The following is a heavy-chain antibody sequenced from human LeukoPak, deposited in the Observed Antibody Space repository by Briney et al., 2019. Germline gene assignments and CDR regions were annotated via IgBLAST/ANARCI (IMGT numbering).Heavy chain of an antibody. CDR2: INHSGST. D-gene: IGHD3-9*01. Sequence: SETLSLTCAVYGGSFRGYYWSWLRQPPGKGLEWIGEINHSGSTNYNPSLKSRVTISVDTSKNQFSLRLSSVTAADTAVYYCSRGRAYFDWGQGTLVTVSS. V-gene: IGHV4-34*01. CDR3: SRGRAYFD. J-gene: IGHJ4*02. CDR1: GGSFRGYY.